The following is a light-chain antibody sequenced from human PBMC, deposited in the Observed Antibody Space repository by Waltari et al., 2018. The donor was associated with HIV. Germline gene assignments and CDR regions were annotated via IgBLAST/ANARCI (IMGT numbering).Light chain of an antibody. CDR2: EVS. Sequence: QSALTQPASVSGSYGQSITISCTGTNNDIGSYNYVSWYQQHPDRAPKLLISEVSNRPSGISDRFSGSKSGNTASLTISGLQAEDEAHYYCSSYTSSITVIFGGVTQVTV. CDR1: NNDIGSYNY. CDR3: SSYTSSITVI. V-gene: IGLV2-14*03. J-gene: IGLJ2*01.